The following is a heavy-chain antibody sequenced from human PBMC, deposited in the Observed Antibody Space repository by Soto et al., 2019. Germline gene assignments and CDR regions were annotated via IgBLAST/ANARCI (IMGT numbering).Heavy chain of an antibody. J-gene: IGHJ4*02. D-gene: IGHD6-13*01. V-gene: IGHV3-30-3*01. CDR2: ISYDGSNK. Sequence: QVQLVESGGGVVQPGRSLRLSSAASGFTFSSYAMHWVRLAPGKGLEWVAVISYDGSNKYYADSVKGRFTISRDNSKNTLYLQMNSLRAEDTAVYYCASCSLIGAAASDYWGQGTLVTVSS. CDR1: GFTFSSYA. CDR3: ASCSLIGAAASDY.